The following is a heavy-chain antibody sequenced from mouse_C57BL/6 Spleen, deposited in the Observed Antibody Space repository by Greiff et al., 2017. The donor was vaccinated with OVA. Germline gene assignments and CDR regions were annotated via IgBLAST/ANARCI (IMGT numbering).Heavy chain of an antibody. J-gene: IGHJ3*01. Sequence: VQLQESGPELVKPGASVKISCKASGYAFSSSWMNWVKQRPGKGLEWIGRIYPGDGDTNYNGKFKGKATLTADKSSSTAYMQLSSLTSEDSAVYFCARGDYDYDPFAYWGQGTLVTVSA. V-gene: IGHV1-82*01. CDR1: GYAFSSSW. CDR2: IYPGDGDT. D-gene: IGHD2-4*01. CDR3: ARGDYDYDPFAY.